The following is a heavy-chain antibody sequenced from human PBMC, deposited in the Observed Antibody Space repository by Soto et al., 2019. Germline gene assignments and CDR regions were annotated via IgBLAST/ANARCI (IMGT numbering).Heavy chain of an antibody. Sequence: SVKVSCRASGGTFSSYASSWVRQAPGQGLEWMGGIIPIFGTANYAQKFQGRVTITADKSTSTAYMELSSLRSEDTAVYYCARDTVQKLDSQRGYWGQGTLVTFCS. J-gene: IGHJ4*02. CDR2: IIPIFGTA. V-gene: IGHV1-69*06. CDR3: ARDTVQKLDSQRGY. CDR1: GGTFSSYA. D-gene: IGHD4-4*01.